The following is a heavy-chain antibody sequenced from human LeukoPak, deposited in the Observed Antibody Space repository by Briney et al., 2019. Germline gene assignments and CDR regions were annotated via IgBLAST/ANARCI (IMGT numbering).Heavy chain of an antibody. D-gene: IGHD6-13*01. CDR3: AKDRQAAAGMDY. V-gene: IGHV3-30*02. CDR2: IRYDGSNK. Sequence: PGGSLRLSCAASGFTFSSYGMHWVRQAPGKGLEWVAFIRYDGSNKYYADSVKGRFTISRDNSENTLYLQMNSLRAEDTAVYYCAKDRQAAAGMDYWGQGTLVTVSS. J-gene: IGHJ4*02. CDR1: GFTFSSYG.